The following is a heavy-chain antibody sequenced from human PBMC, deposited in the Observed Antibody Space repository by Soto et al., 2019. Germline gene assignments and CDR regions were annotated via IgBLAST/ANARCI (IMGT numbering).Heavy chain of an antibody. CDR1: GFTFDDYT. D-gene: IGHD1-20*01. V-gene: IGHV3-43*01. Sequence: GGSLRLSCAASGFTFDDYTMHWVRQAPGKGLEWVSLISWDGGSTYYADSVKGRFTISRDNSKNSLYLQMNSLRTEDTALYYCAKDMGSLYNRNYLDYYYGMDVWGQGTTVTVSS. CDR2: ISWDGGST. CDR3: AKDMGSLYNRNYLDYYYGMDV. J-gene: IGHJ6*02.